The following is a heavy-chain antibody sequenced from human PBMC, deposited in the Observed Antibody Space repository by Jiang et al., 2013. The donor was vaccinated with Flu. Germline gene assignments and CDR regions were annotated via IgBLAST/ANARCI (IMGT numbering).Heavy chain of an antibody. CDR3: AKDAAEMFPAWFDP. V-gene: IGHV1-69*09. CDR1: GGNFYSYS. D-gene: IGHD3-10*02. J-gene: IGHJ5*02. CDR2: IIPSLNMT. Sequence: VQLVESGAEVKKPGSSVKVSCKASGGNFYSYSISWVRQTPGQGLEWMGRIIPSLNMTTYAQTLQGRVTISADKSTTTVYMELSSLRGGDTAMYYCAKDAAEMFPAWFDPWGQGNPGHRLL.